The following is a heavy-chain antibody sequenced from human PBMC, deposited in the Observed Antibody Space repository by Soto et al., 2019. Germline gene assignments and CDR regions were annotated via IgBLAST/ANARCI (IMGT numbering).Heavy chain of an antibody. D-gene: IGHD4-17*01. CDR3: ARVTTADYYYYMDV. V-gene: IGHV3-48*01. CDR1: GFTFSSYS. CDR2: ISSSSSTI. J-gene: IGHJ6*03. Sequence: GGSLRLSCAASGFTFSSYSMNWVRQAPGKGLEWVSYISSSSSTIYYADSVKGRFTISRGNAKNSLYLQMNSLRAEDTAVYYCARVTTADYYYYMDVWGKGTTVTVSS.